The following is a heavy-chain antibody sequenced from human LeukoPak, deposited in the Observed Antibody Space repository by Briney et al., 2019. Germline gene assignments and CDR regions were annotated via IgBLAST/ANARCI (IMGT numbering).Heavy chain of an antibody. D-gene: IGHD2-15*01. J-gene: IGHJ4*02. CDR1: GFTFSSYS. V-gene: IGHV3-21*01. CDR3: ARTTSYDKYCSGRSCYSAPFDY. Sequence: GGSLRLSCAASGFTFSSYSMNWVRQAPGKGLEWVSSISSSSSYIYYADSVKGRFTISRDNAKNSLYLQMNSLRAEDTAVYYCARTTSYDKYCSGRSCYSAPFDYWGQGTLVTVSS. CDR2: ISSSSSYI.